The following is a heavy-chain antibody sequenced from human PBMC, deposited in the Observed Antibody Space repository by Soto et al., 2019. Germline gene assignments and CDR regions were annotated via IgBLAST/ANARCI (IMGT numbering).Heavy chain of an antibody. CDR2: INHSGST. Sequence: PSETLSLTCAVYGVSFSGYYWSWIRQPPGKGLEWIGEINHSGSTNYNPSLKSRVTISVDTSKNQFSLKLSSVTAADTAVYYCARGYLEWLLPYYFDYWGQGTLVTVSS. D-gene: IGHD3-3*01. V-gene: IGHV4-34*01. J-gene: IGHJ4*02. CDR3: ARGYLEWLLPYYFDY. CDR1: GVSFSGYY.